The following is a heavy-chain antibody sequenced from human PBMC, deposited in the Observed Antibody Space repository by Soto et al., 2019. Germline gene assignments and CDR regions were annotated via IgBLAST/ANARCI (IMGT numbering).Heavy chain of an antibody. J-gene: IGHJ4*02. Sequence: AGNLGPRCAAQRVSLGRNGMPWVRQAPGKGLEYVSVISSNGGSTYYADSVKGRFTISRDNSKNTLYLQMSRLRADDTAVYYCVKILQYSYGLPHWGQGT. CDR3: VKILQYSYGLPH. V-gene: IGHV3-64D*06. CDR1: RVSLGRNG. D-gene: IGHD5-18*01. CDR2: ISSNGGST.